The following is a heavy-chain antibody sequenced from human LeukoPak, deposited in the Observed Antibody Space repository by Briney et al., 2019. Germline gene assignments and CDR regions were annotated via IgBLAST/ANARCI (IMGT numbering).Heavy chain of an antibody. CDR3: ARDSGVAAAGTLYYFDY. D-gene: IGHD6-13*01. CDR2: IYYSGST. V-gene: IGHV4-61*08. J-gene: IGHJ4*02. Sequence: KPSQTLSLTCTVSGGSISSGDYYWSWIRQPPGKGLEWIGYIYYSGSTNYNPSLKSRVTISVDTSKNQFSLKLSSVTAADTAVYYCARDSGVAAAGTLYYFDYWGQGTLVTVSS. CDR1: GGSISSGDYY.